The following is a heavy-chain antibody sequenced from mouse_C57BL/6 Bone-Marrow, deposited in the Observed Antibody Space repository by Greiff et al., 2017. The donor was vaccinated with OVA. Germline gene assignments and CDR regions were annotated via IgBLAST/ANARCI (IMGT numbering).Heavy chain of an antibody. V-gene: IGHV5-6*01. CDR3: ARQGQLRLLFAY. J-gene: IGHJ3*01. Sequence: EVMLVESGGDLVKPGGSLKLSCAASGFTFSSYGMSWVRQTPDKRLEWVATISSGGSYTYYPDSVKGRFTISRDNAKNTLYLQMSSLKSEDTAMYYCARQGQLRLLFAYWGQGTLVTVSA. CDR1: GFTFSSYG. CDR2: ISSGGSYT. D-gene: IGHD3-2*02.